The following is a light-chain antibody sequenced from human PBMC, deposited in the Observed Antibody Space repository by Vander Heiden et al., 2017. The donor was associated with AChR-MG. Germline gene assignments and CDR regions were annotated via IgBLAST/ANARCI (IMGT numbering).Light chain of an antibody. Sequence: QSVLTQPPSVSGAPGQRVPIPCPGSSPNIGAGYAVHWYQQLPGTAPKLLIYGNSNRPSGVPDRFSGSKSGTSASLAITGLQAEDEADYYCQSYDSSLGVFGTGTKVTVL. CDR1: SPNIGAGYA. V-gene: IGLV1-40*01. CDR3: QSYDSSLGV. J-gene: IGLJ1*01. CDR2: GNS.